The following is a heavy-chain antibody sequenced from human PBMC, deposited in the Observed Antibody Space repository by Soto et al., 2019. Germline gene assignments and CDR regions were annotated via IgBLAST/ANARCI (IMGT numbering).Heavy chain of an antibody. V-gene: IGHV1-69*13. CDR2: IIPIFGTA. D-gene: IGHD6-6*01. Sequence: SVKVSCKASVGTFSSYAISWVRQAPGQGLEWMGGIIPIFGTANYAQKFQGRVTITADESTSTAYMELSSLRSEDTAVYYCASLTSSRSAFDIWGQGTMVTVSS. CDR3: ASLTSSRSAFDI. J-gene: IGHJ3*02. CDR1: VGTFSSYA.